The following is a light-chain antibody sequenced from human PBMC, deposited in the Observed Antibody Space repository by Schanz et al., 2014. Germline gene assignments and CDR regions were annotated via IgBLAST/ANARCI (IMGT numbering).Light chain of an antibody. CDR2: DAS. Sequence: EIVLTQSPGILSLSPGERATLSCRASQSVSSYLAWYQQKPGQAPRLLIYDASNRATGIPARFSGSGSGTDFTLTISSLQPDDFGTFYCQQYDTSPYTFGQGTKLEIK. CDR1: QSVSSY. V-gene: IGKV3-11*01. CDR3: QQYDTSPYT. J-gene: IGKJ2*01.